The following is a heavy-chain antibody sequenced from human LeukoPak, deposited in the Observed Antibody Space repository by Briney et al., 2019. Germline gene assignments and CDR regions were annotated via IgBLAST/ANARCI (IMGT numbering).Heavy chain of an antibody. CDR3: ARETPYSSSWTVFDY. V-gene: IGHV3-11*04. D-gene: IGHD6-13*01. J-gene: IGHJ4*02. Sequence: GGSLRLSCAASEFTFSDYYMSWIRQAPGKGLEWVSYISSSGSTIYYADSVKGRFTISRDNAKNLLYLQMNSLRAEDTAVYYCARETPYSSSWTVFDYWGQGTLVTVSS. CDR2: ISSSGSTI. CDR1: EFTFSDYY.